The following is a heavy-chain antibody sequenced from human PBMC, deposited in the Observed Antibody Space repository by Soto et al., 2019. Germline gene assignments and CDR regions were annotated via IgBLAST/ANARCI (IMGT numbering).Heavy chain of an antibody. CDR3: ARHGGSSGLSNPGLQH. CDR1: GYSFTIYW. V-gene: IGHV5-51*01. CDR2: IYPGDSDT. D-gene: IGHD6-19*01. Sequence: PGESLKISCKGSGYSFTIYWIGWVRQMPGKGLEWMGIIYPGDSDTRYSPSFQGQVTISADKSISTAYLQWSSLKASDTAMYYCARHGGSSGLSNPGLQHWGQGTLVTVSS. J-gene: IGHJ1*01.